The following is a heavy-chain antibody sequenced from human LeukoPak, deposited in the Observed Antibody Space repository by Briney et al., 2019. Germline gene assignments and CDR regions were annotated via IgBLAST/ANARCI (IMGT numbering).Heavy chain of an antibody. CDR3: SRLEDTSPIEVALDI. CDR1: GFTFSGSV. D-gene: IGHD2-2*01. V-gene: IGHV3-73*01. CDR2: IRSKRNNYAT. Sequence: GGSLKLSCAASGFTFSGSVMHWVRQAAGKGLEWGGRIRSKRNNYATVYAASVKGRFTISRDDSKNTVYLRMDSLKTEDTALYYCSRLEDTSPIEVALDIWGQGTVVTVSS. J-gene: IGHJ3*02.